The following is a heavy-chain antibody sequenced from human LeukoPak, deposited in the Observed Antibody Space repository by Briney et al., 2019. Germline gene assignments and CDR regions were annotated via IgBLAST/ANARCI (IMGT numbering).Heavy chain of an antibody. CDR3: GRSGYYGSGSYSDY. CDR1: GFTLEEYG. Sequence: GGSLRLFCAASGFTLEEYGMSRVRQAPGKGLVWVSCLSWQWSRTVYADCVKGGFTIPRDNEKHSVYLQMNRLRDDDTALYYCGRSGYYGSGSYSDYWGQGTLVTFSS. D-gene: IGHD3-10*01. J-gene: IGHJ4*02. V-gene: IGHV3-20*04. CDR2: LSWQWSRT.